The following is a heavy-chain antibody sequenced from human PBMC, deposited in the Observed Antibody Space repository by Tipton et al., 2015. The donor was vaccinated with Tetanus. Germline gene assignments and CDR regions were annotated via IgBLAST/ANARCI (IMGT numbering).Heavy chain of an antibody. CDR3: ARDPDYPTSPFDY. V-gene: IGHV3-7*01. Sequence: SGFTFSSYWMSWVRQAPGKGLEWVANIKQDGSEKYYVDSVKGRFTISRDNAKNSLYLQMNSLRAEDTAVYYCARDPDYPTSPFDYGGQGTLFTVSS. J-gene: IGHJ4*02. CDR2: IKQDGSEK. CDR1: GFTFSSYW. D-gene: IGHD5-12*01.